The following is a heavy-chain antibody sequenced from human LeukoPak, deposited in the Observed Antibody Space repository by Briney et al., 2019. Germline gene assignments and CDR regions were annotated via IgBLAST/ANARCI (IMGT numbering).Heavy chain of an antibody. J-gene: IGHJ4*02. CDR1: GFTVSSNY. CDR3: ARVGGYYYDSSGYYSHPFDY. V-gene: IGHV3-53*01. D-gene: IGHD3-22*01. Sequence: GGSLRLSCAASGFTVSSNYMSWVRQAPGKGLEWVSVIYSGGSTYYADSVKGRFTISRDNSKNTLYLQMNSLRAEDTAVYYCARVGGYYYDSSGYYSHPFDYWGQGTLVTVSS. CDR2: IYSGGST.